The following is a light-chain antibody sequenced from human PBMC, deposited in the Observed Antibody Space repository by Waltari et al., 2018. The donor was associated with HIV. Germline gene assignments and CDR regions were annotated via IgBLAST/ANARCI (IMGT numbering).Light chain of an antibody. CDR2: GAT. CDR3: QTYNGPPFA. J-gene: IGKJ4*01. CDR1: QGVRQY. Sequence: DIQLTQSPSSLSASVGDRVTITYRASQGVRQYVAWYHQRPGEPPKVVIYGATILQAGVEPRFSASGSGTDFSLTISSLRAEDLGIYYCQTYNGPPFAFGGGTKV. V-gene: IGKV1-27*01.